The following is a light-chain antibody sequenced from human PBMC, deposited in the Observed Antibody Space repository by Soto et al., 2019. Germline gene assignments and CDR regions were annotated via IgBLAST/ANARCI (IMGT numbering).Light chain of an antibody. CDR3: QQYDDLPIT. CDR2: AAS. V-gene: IGKV1-39*01. J-gene: IGKJ5*01. Sequence: DIQMTQSPSSLSASVGDRVTITRRASQSITRFLNWYQQKPGKAPKLLIYAASSLQSGVPSRFSGSGSGTDFTLTISSLQPEDVATYYCQQYDDLPITFGQGTRLEIK. CDR1: QSITRF.